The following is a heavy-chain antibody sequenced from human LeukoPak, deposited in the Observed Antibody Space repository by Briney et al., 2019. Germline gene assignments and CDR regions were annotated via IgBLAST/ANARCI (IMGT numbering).Heavy chain of an antibody. V-gene: IGHV3-23*02. CDR2: ITASGDRT. CDR3: ARRDIVVIVSASDY. Sequence: PGESLRLSCTASGFIFSDCVMIWVRQAPGKGLEWVSGITASGDRTYSGDSVKGRFTVSRKNSKNTLYLKMNSLSVDDTAVYYCARRDIVVIVSASDYWGQGTLVTVSS. CDR1: GFIFSDCV. J-gene: IGHJ4*02. D-gene: IGHD2-15*01.